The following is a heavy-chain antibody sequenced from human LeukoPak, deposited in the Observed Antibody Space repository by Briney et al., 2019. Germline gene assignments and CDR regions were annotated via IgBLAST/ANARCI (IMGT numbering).Heavy chain of an antibody. CDR3: ARQTGSGLFILP. J-gene: IGHJ4*02. CDR2: IYYSGNT. D-gene: IGHD3/OR15-3a*01. V-gene: IGHV4-39*01. Sequence: WVRQPPGKGLEWIGSIYYSGNTYYNASLKSQVSISIDTSKNQFSLRLTSVTAADMAVYYCARQTGSGLFILPGGQGTLVTVSS.